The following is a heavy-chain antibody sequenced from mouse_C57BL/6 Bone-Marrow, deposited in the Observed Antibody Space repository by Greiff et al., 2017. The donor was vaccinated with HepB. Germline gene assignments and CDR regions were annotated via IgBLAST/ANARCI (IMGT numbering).Heavy chain of an antibody. J-gene: IGHJ2*01. Sequence: EVKLVESGGGLVKPGGSLKLSCAASGFTFSDYGMHWVRQAPEKGLEWVAYISSGSSTIYYADTVKGRFTISRDNAKNTLFLQMTSLRSEDTAMYYCARLDGNYIDYWGQGTTLTVSS. D-gene: IGHD2-1*01. CDR1: GFTFSDYG. CDR2: ISSGSSTI. V-gene: IGHV5-17*01. CDR3: ARLDGNYIDY.